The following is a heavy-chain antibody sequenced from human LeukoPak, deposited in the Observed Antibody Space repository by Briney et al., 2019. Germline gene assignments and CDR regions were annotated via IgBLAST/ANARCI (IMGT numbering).Heavy chain of an antibody. V-gene: IGHV3-7*04. D-gene: IGHD3-22*01. CDR1: GFTFSTYA. CDR3: ARLNDYYDSNNY. J-gene: IGHJ4*02. Sequence: GGSLRLSCAASGFTFSTYAMSWVRQAPGKGLEWVANIKQDGSEKYYVDSVKGRFTISRDNAKNSLYLQMNSLRAEDTAVYYCARLNDYYDSNNYWGQGTLVTVSS. CDR2: IKQDGSEK.